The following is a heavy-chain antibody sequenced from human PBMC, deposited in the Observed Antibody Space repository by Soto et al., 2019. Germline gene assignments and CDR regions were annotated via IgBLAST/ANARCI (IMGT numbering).Heavy chain of an antibody. J-gene: IGHJ5*02. D-gene: IGHD3-10*01. Sequence: GGSLRLSCAASGFTFSSYSMNWVRQAPGKGLEWVSSISSSSSYIYYADSVKGRFTISRDNAKNSLYLQMNSLGAEDTAVYYCARDLVGGWFDPWGQGTLVTVSS. CDR3: ARDLVGGWFDP. CDR1: GFTFSSYS. V-gene: IGHV3-21*01. CDR2: ISSSSSYI.